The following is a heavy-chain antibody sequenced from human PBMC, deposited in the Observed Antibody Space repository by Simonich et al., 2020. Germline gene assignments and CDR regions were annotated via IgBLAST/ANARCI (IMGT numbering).Heavy chain of an antibody. V-gene: IGHV4-38-2*01. CDR3: ARVGYSNYYYYGMDV. J-gene: IGHJ6*02. CDR2: IYHSGST. CDR1: GYSISSGYY. D-gene: IGHD6-13*01. Sequence: QVQLQESGPGLVKPSETLSLTCAVSGYSISSGYYWGWIRQPPGKGLGWIGSIYHSGSTYYTPSLKSRVTILVDTSKNQFSLKLSSVTAADTAVYYCARVGYSNYYYYGMDVWGQGTTVTVSS.